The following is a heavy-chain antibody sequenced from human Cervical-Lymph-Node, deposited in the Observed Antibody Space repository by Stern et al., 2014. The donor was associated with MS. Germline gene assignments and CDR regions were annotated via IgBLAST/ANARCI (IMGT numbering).Heavy chain of an antibody. CDR3: ARDAGDGYNYDSFDY. D-gene: IGHD5-24*01. CDR2: IYTSGST. J-gene: IGHJ4*02. Sequence: QVQLQESGPGLVKPSQTLSLTCTVSGGSISSGSYYWSWIRQPAGKGLEWIGRIYTSGSTNYNTSLKSRVTISVDTAKNQLSLNLSFVTAADTAVYYCARDAGDGYNYDSFDYWGQGTLVTVSS. V-gene: IGHV4-61*02. CDR1: GGSISSGSYY.